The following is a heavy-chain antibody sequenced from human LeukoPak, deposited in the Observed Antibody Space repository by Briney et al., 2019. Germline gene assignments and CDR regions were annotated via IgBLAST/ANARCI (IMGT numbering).Heavy chain of an antibody. D-gene: IGHD1-26*01. J-gene: IGHJ3*02. CDR3: AREVVGATSDAFDI. CDR1: EFTFSSYS. Sequence: GGSLRLSCAASEFTFSSYSMNWVRQAPGKGLEWVSSISSSSSYIYYADSVKGRFTISRDNAKNSLYLQMNSLRAEDTAVYYCAREVVGATSDAFDIWGQGTMVTVSS. V-gene: IGHV3-21*01. CDR2: ISSSSSYI.